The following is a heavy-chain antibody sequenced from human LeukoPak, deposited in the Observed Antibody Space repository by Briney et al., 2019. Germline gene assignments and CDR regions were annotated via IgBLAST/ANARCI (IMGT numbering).Heavy chain of an antibody. CDR1: GFTFSSYA. CDR3: AKVNPIRFGEFDVTNWFDP. D-gene: IGHD3-10*01. J-gene: IGHJ5*02. Sequence: GGSLRLSCAASGFTFSSYAMSWVRQAPGKGLEWVSAISGSGGSTYYADSVKGRFTISRDNSKNTLYLQMNSLRAEDTAVYYCAKVNPIRFGEFDVTNWFDPWGQGTLVTVSS. CDR2: ISGSGGST. V-gene: IGHV3-23*01.